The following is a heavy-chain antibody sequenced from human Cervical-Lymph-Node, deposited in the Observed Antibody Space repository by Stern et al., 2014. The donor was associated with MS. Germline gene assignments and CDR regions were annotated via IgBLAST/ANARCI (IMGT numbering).Heavy chain of an antibody. V-gene: IGHV3-30-3*01. J-gene: IGHJ4*02. CDR2: VSNEGSKQ. CDR1: GFTFSNYA. Sequence: VQLVQSGGGVDQPGRSLRLSCAASGFTFSNYAIHWVRQAPGQGLDWVAFVSNEGSKQFYADSVKGRFTISRDNAINTLYLQMNSLRPEDTAVYYCGRDTCRGGGCYFRYWGQGILITVSS. CDR3: GRDTCRGGGCYFRY. D-gene: IGHD2-15*01.